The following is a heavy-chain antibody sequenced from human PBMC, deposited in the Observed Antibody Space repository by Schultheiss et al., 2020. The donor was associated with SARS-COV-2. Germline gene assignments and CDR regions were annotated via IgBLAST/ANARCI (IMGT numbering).Heavy chain of an antibody. CDR2: MSYDGSDK. D-gene: IGHD3-10*01. J-gene: IGHJ5*02. Sequence: GESLKISCAASGFTFSIYSMHWVRQAPGKGLEWVAVMSYDGSDKYYADSVKGRFTISRDNSKNTLFLQMNTLRAEDTAVYYCARDGSRSGGWFDPWGQGTLVTVSS. CDR1: GFTFSIYS. CDR3: ARDGSRSGGWFDP. V-gene: IGHV3-30*04.